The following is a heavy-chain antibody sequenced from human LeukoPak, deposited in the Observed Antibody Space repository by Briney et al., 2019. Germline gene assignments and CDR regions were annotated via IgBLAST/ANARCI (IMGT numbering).Heavy chain of an antibody. J-gene: IGHJ5*02. CDR3: ARDSSYGSGVKYNWFDP. Sequence: PSETLSLTCTVSGGSISSYYWSWIRQPPGKGLEWIGYIYYSGSTNYNPSLKSRVTISVDTSKNQFSLRLSSVTAADTAVYYCARDSSYGSGVKYNWFDPWGQGTLVTVSS. V-gene: IGHV4-59*01. CDR1: GGSISSYY. D-gene: IGHD3-10*01. CDR2: IYYSGST.